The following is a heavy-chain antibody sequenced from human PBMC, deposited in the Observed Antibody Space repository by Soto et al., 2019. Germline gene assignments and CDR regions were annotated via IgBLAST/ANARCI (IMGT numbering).Heavy chain of an antibody. J-gene: IGHJ4*02. Sequence: EVQLVESGGGLVQPGRSLRLSCAASGFTFDDYAMHWVRQAPGKGLEWVSTISWNSATIAYADSVKGRFTISRDNAKNSLYQQMNSLRPEDTALYYCAKEIRRLHLWGFDYWGQGTLVTVSS. CDR2: ISWNSATI. CDR3: AKEIRRLHLWGFDY. V-gene: IGHV3-9*01. D-gene: IGHD5-18*01. CDR1: GFTFDDYA.